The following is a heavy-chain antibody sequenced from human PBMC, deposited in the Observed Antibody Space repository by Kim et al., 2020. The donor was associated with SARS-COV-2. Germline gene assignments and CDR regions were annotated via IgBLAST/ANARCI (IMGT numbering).Heavy chain of an antibody. D-gene: IGHD5-12*01. CDR3: ASGYSGYDWPNDY. J-gene: IGHJ4*02. Sequence: GGSLRLSCAASGFTFSSYAMHWVRQAPGKGLEWVAVISYDGSNKYYADSVKGRFTISRDNSKNTLYLQMNSLRAEDTAVYYCASGYSGYDWPNDYWGQGT. CDR2: ISYDGSNK. V-gene: IGHV3-30*04. CDR1: GFTFSSYA.